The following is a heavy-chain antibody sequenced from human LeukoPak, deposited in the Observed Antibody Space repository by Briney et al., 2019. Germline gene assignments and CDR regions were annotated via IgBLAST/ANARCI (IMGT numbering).Heavy chain of an antibody. V-gene: IGHV1-3*01. CDR1: GYTFTDYT. J-gene: IGHJ4*02. Sequence: ASVKVSCKASGYTFTDYTMHWLRQAPGQRPDWMGWINGGSGNTKYSPHFQGRMTITRDTSASTAYMELSSLRSEDTAVCYCANPRYDSRGYYYVDWGQGTPVTVSS. D-gene: IGHD3-22*01. CDR2: INGGSGNT. CDR3: ANPRYDSRGYYYVD.